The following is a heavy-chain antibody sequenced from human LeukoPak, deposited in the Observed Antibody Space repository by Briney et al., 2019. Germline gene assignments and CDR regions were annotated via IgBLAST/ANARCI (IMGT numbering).Heavy chain of an antibody. CDR2: ISYDGSNK. D-gene: IGHD3-3*01. V-gene: IGHV3-30*03. CDR3: GGYDFWSGQPYYYGMDV. J-gene: IGHJ6*02. CDR1: GFTFSSYG. Sequence: PGGSLRLSCAASGFTFSSYGMHWVRQAPGKGLERVAVISYDGSNKYYADSVKGRFTISRENSKDTLYLQMNSLRAGDTAVYYCGGYDFWSGQPYYYGMDVWGQGTTVTVSS.